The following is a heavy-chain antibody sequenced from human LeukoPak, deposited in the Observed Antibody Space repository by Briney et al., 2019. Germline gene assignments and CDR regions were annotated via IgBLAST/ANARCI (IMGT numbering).Heavy chain of an antibody. D-gene: IGHD2-2*01. V-gene: IGHV3-15*01. CDR3: TTDPILFSDIVVVPAAMGPVDDI. J-gene: IGHJ3*02. CDR2: IKSKTDGGTT. Sequence: AGGSLRLSCAASGFTFSNAWMSWVRQAPGKGLEWVGRIKSKTDGGTTDYAAPVKGRFTISRDDSKNTLYLQMNSLKTEDTAVYYCTTDPILFSDIVVVPAAMGPVDDIWGQGTMVTVSS. CDR1: GFTFSNAW.